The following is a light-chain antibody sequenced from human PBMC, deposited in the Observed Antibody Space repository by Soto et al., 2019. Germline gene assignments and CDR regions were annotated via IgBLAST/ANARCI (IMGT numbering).Light chain of an antibody. Sequence: DIQMTQSPSSVSASVGDRVTITCRASQGIDSWLAGYQQKPGKAPKLLIYAASNLQSGVPSRFSGSGSGIDFTLTISNLQPEDFATYYCQQTNRFPRTFGPGTKVDIK. CDR1: QGIDSW. J-gene: IGKJ3*01. CDR2: AAS. CDR3: QQTNRFPRT. V-gene: IGKV1-12*01.